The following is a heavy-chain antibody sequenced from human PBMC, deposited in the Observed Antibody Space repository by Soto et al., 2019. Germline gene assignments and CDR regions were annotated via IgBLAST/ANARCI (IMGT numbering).Heavy chain of an antibody. CDR3: AKDRNYPRDQFHN. V-gene: IGHV3-30*18. CDR2: VSSDGNNK. J-gene: IGHJ4*02. D-gene: IGHD1-7*01. CDR1: GFSFSKYG. Sequence: GGSLRLSCVASGFSFSKYGMHWVRQAPGKGLEWVAFVSSDGNNKYYADSVKGRFIISRDSSKNTVFLHMDSLTAEDTAVYYCAKDRNYPRDQFHNWGQGTLVTVSS.